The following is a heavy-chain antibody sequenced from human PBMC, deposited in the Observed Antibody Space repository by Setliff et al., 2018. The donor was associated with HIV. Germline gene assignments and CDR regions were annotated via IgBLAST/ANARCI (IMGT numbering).Heavy chain of an antibody. V-gene: IGHV4-4*07. CDR2: IYGTGST. CDR1: GGSISNYY. Sequence: PSETLSLTCTVSGGSISNYYWSWIRQPAGKGLEWIGRIYGTGSTFYNPSFKSRATFAVDTARSQFSLNLRTVTAADTAVYYCARDLGSGHFDYWGQGTQVTVSS. J-gene: IGHJ4*02. CDR3: ARDLGSGHFDY.